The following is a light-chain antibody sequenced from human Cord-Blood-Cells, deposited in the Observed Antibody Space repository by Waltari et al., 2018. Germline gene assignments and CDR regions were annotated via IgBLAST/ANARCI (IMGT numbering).Light chain of an antibody. J-gene: IGLJ3*02. Sequence: QSVLTQPPSVSGAPGQRVTIYCTGSSSNIGAGYDVHRDQQLPGTAPKLLIYGNSNRPSGVPDRFSGSKSGTSASLAITGLQAEDEADYYCQSYDSSLSGSVFGGGTKLTVL. CDR1: SSNIGAGYD. CDR3: QSYDSSLSGSV. CDR2: GNS. V-gene: IGLV1-40*01.